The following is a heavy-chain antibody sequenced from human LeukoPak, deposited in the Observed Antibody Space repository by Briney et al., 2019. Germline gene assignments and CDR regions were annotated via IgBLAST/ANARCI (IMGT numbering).Heavy chain of an antibody. J-gene: IGHJ4*02. D-gene: IGHD2-2*01. V-gene: IGHV1-2*02. CDR1: GYTFTGYY. CDR3: AREDIVVVPAGRGDYFDY. Sequence: ASVKVSCKASGYTFTGYYMHWVRQAPGQGLEWMGWINPNSGGTNYAQKFQGRVTMTRDTSISTAYMELSRRRADDTAVYYCAREDIVVVPAGRGDYFDYWGQGTLVTVSS. CDR2: INPNSGGT.